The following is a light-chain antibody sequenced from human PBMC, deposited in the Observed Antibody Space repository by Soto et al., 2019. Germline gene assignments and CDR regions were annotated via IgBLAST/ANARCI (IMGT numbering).Light chain of an antibody. CDR3: CSYAGSSSYVV. J-gene: IGLJ2*01. V-gene: IGLV2-23*02. Sequence: QSALTQPASVSGSPGQSITISCTGTSSDVGSYNLVSWYQQHPGKAPKLMIYEVNKRPSGVSNRFSGSKSGNTASLTISGLQAEDEADYYCCSYAGSSSYVVFGGGTKLPVL. CDR1: SSDVGSYNL. CDR2: EVN.